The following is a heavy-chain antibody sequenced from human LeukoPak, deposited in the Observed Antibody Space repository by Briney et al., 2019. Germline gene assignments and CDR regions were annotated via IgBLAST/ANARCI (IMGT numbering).Heavy chain of an antibody. D-gene: IGHD6-13*01. V-gene: IGHV3-21*01. CDR2: ISSSSSYI. CDR3: ASARAGYSSSWYRVDY. J-gene: IGHJ4*02. CDR1: GFTFSSYA. Sequence: GGSLRLSCAASGFTFSSYAMSWVRQAPGKGLEWVSSISSSSSYIYYADSVKGRFTISRDNAKNSLYPQMNSLRAEDTAVYYCASARAGYSSSWYRVDYWGQGTLVTVSS.